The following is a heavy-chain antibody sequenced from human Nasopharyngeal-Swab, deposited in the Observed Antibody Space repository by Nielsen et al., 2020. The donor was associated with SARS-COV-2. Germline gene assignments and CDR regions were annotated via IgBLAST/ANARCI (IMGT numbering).Heavy chain of an antibody. V-gene: IGHV4-34*01. D-gene: IGHD1-26*01. CDR1: GESFSGYY. CDR2: INHGGTT. CDR3: VREGQLGAITGFDY. J-gene: IGHJ4*02. Sequence: SETLSLTCAVYGESFSGYYWSWIRQSPGKGLEWIGEINHGGTTNYNPSLKSRITISIDTSKNQFSLKLGSVTAADTAVYYCVREGQLGAITGFDYWGQGTLVTVSS.